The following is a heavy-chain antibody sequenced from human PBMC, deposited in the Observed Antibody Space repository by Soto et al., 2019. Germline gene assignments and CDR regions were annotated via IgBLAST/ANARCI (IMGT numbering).Heavy chain of an antibody. V-gene: IGHV4-59*01. D-gene: IGHD3-22*01. CDR1: GGFISDFY. CDR2: GHYSGSA. Sequence: SETLSLTCTVSGGFISDFYWGWIRQPPGGELEWIGYGHYSGSAEHNPSLMSRVTISLDTSKNQFSLNRRSATAADTAVYYCNREVYNSSGYYLDHWGQGTLVTVSS. CDR3: NREVYNSSGYYLDH. J-gene: IGHJ4*02.